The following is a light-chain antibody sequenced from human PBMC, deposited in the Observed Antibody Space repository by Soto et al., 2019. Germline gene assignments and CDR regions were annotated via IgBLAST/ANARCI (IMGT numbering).Light chain of an antibody. V-gene: IGKV3D-15*01. J-gene: IGKJ5*01. Sequence: EIVVTQSPCTLSLSPGERATLSCRASQSVDNYLAWYRQKPGQAPRVLIYGASRRATGIPDRFSGSGSGTEFTLTISSLQSEDFAVYYCQQYNNLPPITFGQGRRLETK. CDR2: GAS. CDR3: QQYNNLPPIT. CDR1: QSVDNY.